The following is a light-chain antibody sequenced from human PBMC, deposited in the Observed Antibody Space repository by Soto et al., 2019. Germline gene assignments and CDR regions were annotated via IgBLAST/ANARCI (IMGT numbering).Light chain of an antibody. Sequence: AIRMTQSPSSLSASTGDRVTITCRASQGISSYLAWDQQKPGKAPKLLIYAASTLQSGVPSRFSGSGSGTDFTLTISCLQSEDFATYYCQQYYRYPITFGPGTKVDIK. J-gene: IGKJ3*01. CDR1: QGISSY. V-gene: IGKV1-8*01. CDR3: QQYYRYPIT. CDR2: AAS.